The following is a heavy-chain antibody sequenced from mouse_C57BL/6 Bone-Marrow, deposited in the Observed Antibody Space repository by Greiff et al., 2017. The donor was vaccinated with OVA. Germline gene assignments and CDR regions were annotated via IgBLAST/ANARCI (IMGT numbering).Heavy chain of an antibody. CDR2: ISSGSSTI. CDR1: GFTFSDYG. J-gene: IGHJ3*01. CDR3: ARTVGQGCAY. D-gene: IGHD3-3*01. Sequence: EVHLVESGGGLVKPGGSLKLSCAASGFTFSDYGMHWVRQAPEKGLEWVAYISSGSSTIYYADTVKGRFTISRATAKNTMCLQMTSLRSEDTAMNYCARTVGQGCAYWGKGKMGTVAA. V-gene: IGHV5-17*01.